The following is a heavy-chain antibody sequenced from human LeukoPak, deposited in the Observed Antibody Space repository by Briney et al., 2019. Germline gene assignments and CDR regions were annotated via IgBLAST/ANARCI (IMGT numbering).Heavy chain of an antibody. Sequence: SETLSLTCTVSGGSISSHYWSWIRQPPGKRLEWTGYISYTGSTNYNPSLKSRVTISVDTSRNQVSLKVSSVTAADTAVYYCARHYVGAFDIWGQGTMVTVSS. CDR3: ARHYVGAFDI. CDR2: ISYTGST. CDR1: GGSISSHY. D-gene: IGHD3-10*02. J-gene: IGHJ3*02. V-gene: IGHV4-59*11.